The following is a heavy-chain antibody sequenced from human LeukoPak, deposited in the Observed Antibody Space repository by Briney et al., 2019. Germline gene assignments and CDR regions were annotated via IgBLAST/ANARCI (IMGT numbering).Heavy chain of an antibody. Sequence: PGASVKVSCKASGYTFTSYYMHWVRQAPGRGLEWMGIINPSGGSTSYAQKFQGRVTMTRDMSTSTVHMELSSLRSEDTAVYYCARVGSGSYYGPFDYRGQGTLVTVSS. CDR2: INPSGGST. CDR3: ARVGSGSYYGPFDY. J-gene: IGHJ4*02. V-gene: IGHV1-46*01. D-gene: IGHD1-26*01. CDR1: GYTFTSYY.